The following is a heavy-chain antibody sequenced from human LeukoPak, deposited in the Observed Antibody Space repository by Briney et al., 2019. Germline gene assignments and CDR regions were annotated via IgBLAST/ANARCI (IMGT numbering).Heavy chain of an antibody. CDR1: GYSFTSYW. D-gene: IGHD5-12*01. CDR3: ARSHISGYINGYKNYYFDY. V-gene: IGHV5-51*01. Sequence: GESLKISCKGSGYSFTSYWIGWVRQMPGKGLEWMGIIYPGDSDTRYSPSFQGQVTISADKSISTAYLQWSGLKASDTAMYYCARSHISGYINGYKNYYFDYWGQGTLVTVSS. CDR2: IYPGDSDT. J-gene: IGHJ4*02.